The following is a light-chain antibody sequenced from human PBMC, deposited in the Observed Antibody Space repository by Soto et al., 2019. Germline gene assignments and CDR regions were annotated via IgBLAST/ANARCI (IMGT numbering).Light chain of an antibody. V-gene: IGKV3-15*01. CDR2: GAS. CDR3: QQYNDWPRT. CDR1: QSVGSN. J-gene: IGKJ1*01. Sequence: ETVMTQSPATLSVSPGERATLSCRASQSVGSNLAWYQQTPGRAPRLLIYGASTRATGIPAMFSGSGSGTEFTLTISSLQSGDFAVYYCQQYNDWPRTFGQGTKVEI.